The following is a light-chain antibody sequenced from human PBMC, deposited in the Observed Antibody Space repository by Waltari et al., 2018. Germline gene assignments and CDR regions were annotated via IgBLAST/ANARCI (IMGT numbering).Light chain of an antibody. V-gene: IGLV2-14*03. CDR3: SSYTSASALML. J-gene: IGLJ2*01. CDR2: DVT. CDR1: SSNLGTYDY. Sequence: QSALTQPASVSGSPGQSIPISCTGSSSNLGTYDYVPCYQHHPGKAPKLIIFDVTNRPPGVSGRFSGSETGNTGSLTISGRQAEDEADYHCSSYTSASALMLFGGGTKLTVL.